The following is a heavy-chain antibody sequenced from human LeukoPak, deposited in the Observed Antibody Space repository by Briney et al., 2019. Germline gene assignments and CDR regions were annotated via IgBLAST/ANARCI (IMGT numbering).Heavy chain of an antibody. J-gene: IGHJ4*02. Sequence: SGPALVKPTQTLTLTCTFSGFSLSTSGMCMSWIRQPPGKALEWLALIDWDDAKYYSTSLRTRLTISKDTSENQVVLTMTNMDPVDTATYYCARMLYGDSVNYFDYWGQGTLVTVSS. CDR2: IDWDDAK. D-gene: IGHD4-17*01. CDR1: GFSLSTSGMC. CDR3: ARMLYGDSVNYFDY. V-gene: IGHV2-70*01.